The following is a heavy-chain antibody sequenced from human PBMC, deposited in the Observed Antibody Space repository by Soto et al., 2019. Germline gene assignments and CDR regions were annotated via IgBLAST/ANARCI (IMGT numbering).Heavy chain of an antibody. CDR1: GFTVTSHY. CDR3: ARHGYNYGGGYFDY. CDR2: IYSGGST. D-gene: IGHD5-18*01. Sequence: GGSLRLSCAASGFTVTSHYMSWVRQAPGKGLEWVSVIYSGGSTYYAVSVKGRFTISRDNSKNTLYLQMNSLRAEDTAVYYCARHGYNYGGGYFDYWGQGTLVTVSS. J-gene: IGHJ4*02. V-gene: IGHV3-66*04.